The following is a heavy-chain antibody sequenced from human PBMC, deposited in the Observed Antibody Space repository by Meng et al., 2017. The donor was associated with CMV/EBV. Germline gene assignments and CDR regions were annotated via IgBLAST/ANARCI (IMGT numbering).Heavy chain of an antibody. Sequence: SVKVSCKASGGTFSSYAISWVRQAPGQGLEWMGGIIPIFGTANYAQKFQGRVTITTDESTSTAYMELSSLRAEDTAVYYCAKYALVVVPAAIPDYFDYWGQGTLVTVSS. CDR2: IIPIFGTA. V-gene: IGHV1-69*05. D-gene: IGHD2-2*01. CDR3: AKYALVVVPAAIPDYFDY. J-gene: IGHJ4*02. CDR1: GGTFSSYA.